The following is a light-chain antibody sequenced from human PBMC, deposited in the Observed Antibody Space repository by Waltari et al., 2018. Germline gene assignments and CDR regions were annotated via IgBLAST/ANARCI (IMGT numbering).Light chain of an antibody. J-gene: IGKJ4*01. Sequence: IQLTQSPSSMSASVGEKVTNTCRASQSFREYLNWYQQKPGKAPKLLIYGASSLQSGVPSRFSGSGSGTDFTLSITSLQPEDSATYYCQQSYTFGGGTKVEIK. CDR1: QSFREY. V-gene: IGKV1-39*01. CDR2: GAS. CDR3: QQSYT.